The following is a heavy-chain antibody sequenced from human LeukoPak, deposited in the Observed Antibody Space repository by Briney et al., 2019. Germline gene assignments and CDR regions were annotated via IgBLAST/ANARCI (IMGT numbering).Heavy chain of an antibody. CDR3: ARFNYYDSSGNTPGFDY. V-gene: IGHV4-59*01. Sequence: SETLSLTCSVSGGSISTNYWSWIRQPPGKGLEWIGYIYNSGSTNYNPSLKSRVTISVDTSKNQFSLKLSSVTAADTAVYYCARFNYYDSSGNTPGFDYWGQGTLVTVSS. CDR2: IYNSGST. D-gene: IGHD3-22*01. CDR1: GGSISTNY. J-gene: IGHJ4*02.